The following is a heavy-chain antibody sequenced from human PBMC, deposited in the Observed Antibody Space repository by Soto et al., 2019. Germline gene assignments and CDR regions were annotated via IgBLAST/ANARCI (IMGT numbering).Heavy chain of an antibody. Sequence: QVQVQESGPGLVKPSETLSLTCSVSGGSMSKFYWSWIRKTAGKGLEWMGRVYATGTSDYNPSLRSRIAMSVDISKKTFSLRLRSVTAADTGVYYCVRDVSKTLRDCFDPWGQGILVTVSS. CDR2: VYATGTS. V-gene: IGHV4-4*07. CDR3: VRDVSKTLRDCFDP. D-gene: IGHD4-17*01. J-gene: IGHJ5*02. CDR1: GGSMSKFY.